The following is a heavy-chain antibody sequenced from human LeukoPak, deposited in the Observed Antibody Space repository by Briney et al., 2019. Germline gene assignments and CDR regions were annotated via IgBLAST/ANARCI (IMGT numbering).Heavy chain of an antibody. CDR2: IYTGGST. J-gene: IGHJ6*02. V-gene: IGHV3-66*02. Sequence: GGSLRLSCAASGFTANSNYMSWVRHTPGKGLEWVSLIYTGGSTYYADSVRGRFTISRDNSKNTLYLQMNSLRPEDTAIYYCARGFGKAAADVFGGYTMDVWGQGTTVTVSS. CDR1: GFTANSNY. D-gene: IGHD6-13*01. CDR3: ARGFGKAAADVFGGYTMDV.